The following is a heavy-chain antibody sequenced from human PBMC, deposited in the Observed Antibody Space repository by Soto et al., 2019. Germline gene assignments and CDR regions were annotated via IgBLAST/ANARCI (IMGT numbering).Heavy chain of an antibody. D-gene: IGHD2-15*01. CDR1: GFTFSSYA. V-gene: IGHV3-23*01. Sequence: WGSLRLSCAASGFTFSSYAIIWFRHSPFKGLEWVSAISGSGGSTYYADSVKGRFTISRDNSKNTLYLQMNSLRAEDTAVYYCAKDLVVVAATPEFYYYGMDVWGQGTTVTVSS. J-gene: IGHJ6*02. CDR3: AKDLVVVAATPEFYYYGMDV. CDR2: ISGSGGST.